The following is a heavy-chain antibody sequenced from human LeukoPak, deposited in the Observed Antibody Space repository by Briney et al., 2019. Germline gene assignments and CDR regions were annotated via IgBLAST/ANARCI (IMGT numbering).Heavy chain of an antibody. V-gene: IGHV4-59*12. D-gene: IGHD2-15*01. CDR3: ARAGCSGGSCPWT. CDR1: GGSISSYY. J-gene: IGHJ5*02. CDR2: IYYSGST. Sequence: SETLSLTCTVSGGSISSYYWSWIRQPPGKGLEWIGYIYYSGSTNYNPSLKSRVTISVDKSKNQFSLKLSSVTAADTAVYYCARAGCSGGSCPWTWGQGTLVTVSS.